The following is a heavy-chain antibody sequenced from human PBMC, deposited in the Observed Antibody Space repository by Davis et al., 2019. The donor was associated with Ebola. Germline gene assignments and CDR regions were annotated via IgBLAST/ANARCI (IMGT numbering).Heavy chain of an antibody. CDR2: IHYSGSS. V-gene: IGHV4-59*08. Sequence: MPSETLSLTCTVSGGSISTYYWSWIRQPPGKGLEWIGYIHYSGSSNYNPSLKSRVTMSAATSKNQFSLKLNSVTAADTAMYYCARHLSYGGNPGKHYFDNWGQGTLVTVSS. CDR1: GGSISTYY. CDR3: ARHLSYGGNPGKHYFDN. J-gene: IGHJ4*02. D-gene: IGHD4-23*01.